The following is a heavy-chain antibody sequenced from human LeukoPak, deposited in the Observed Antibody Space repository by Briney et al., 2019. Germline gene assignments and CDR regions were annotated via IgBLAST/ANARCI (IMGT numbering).Heavy chain of an antibody. CDR3: ARGWGGGTSSSWLNYYYYGMDV. Sequence: SETLSLTCAVYGGSFSGYYWSWIRQPPGKGLEWIGEINHSGSTNYNPSLKSRVTISVDTSKNQFSLKLSSVTAADTAVYYCARGWGGGTSSSWLNYYYYGMDVRGQGTTVTVSS. J-gene: IGHJ6*02. CDR2: INHSGST. CDR1: GGSFSGYY. V-gene: IGHV4-34*01. D-gene: IGHD6-13*01.